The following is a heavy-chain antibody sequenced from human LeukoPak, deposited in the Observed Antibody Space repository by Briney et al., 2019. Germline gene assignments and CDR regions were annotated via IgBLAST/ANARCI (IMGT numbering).Heavy chain of an antibody. Sequence: ASVKVSCKASGGTFSSYAISWVRQAPGQGLEWMGGIIPIFGTANYAQKFQGRVTITADESTSTAYMELSSLRSEDTAVYYCARDQDAITFGGVIVCWGQGTLVTVSS. CDR2: IIPIFGTA. J-gene: IGHJ4*02. CDR3: ARDQDAITFGGVIVC. V-gene: IGHV1-69*13. CDR1: GGTFSSYA. D-gene: IGHD3-16*02.